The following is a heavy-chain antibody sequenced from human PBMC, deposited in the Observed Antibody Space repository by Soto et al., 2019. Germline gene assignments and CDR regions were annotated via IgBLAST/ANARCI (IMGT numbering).Heavy chain of an antibody. CDR1: GYSFTDYY. D-gene: IGHD3-22*01. CDR2: IIPNNGGT. J-gene: IGHJ5*02. CDR3: ARGTFDSSGNYFAGWFGP. Sequence: GASVNVSCKASGYSFTDYYIHWVRQAPGQGLEWMGWIIPNNGGTKYAQKFQDRVTMTRDTSITTAYMELSRLRSDDTAVYYCARGTFDSSGNYFAGWFGPWGQGTLVTVSS. V-gene: IGHV1-2*02.